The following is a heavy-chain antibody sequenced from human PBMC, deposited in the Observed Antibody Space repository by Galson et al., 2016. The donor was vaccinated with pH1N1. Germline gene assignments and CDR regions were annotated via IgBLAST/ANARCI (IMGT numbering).Heavy chain of an antibody. Sequence: SLRLSCAASGFTFTSSAMHWVRQAPGKGLEWVAVLLYAGTNEYYAASVKGRFTISRDKTQSTVYLQMNSLRTQDTAVYYCARDSEYSGHEGFHWAQGTLVIVSS. V-gene: IGHV3-30*04. CDR3: ARDSEYSGHEGFH. CDR2: LLYAGTNE. D-gene: IGHD5-12*01. CDR1: GFTFTSSA. J-gene: IGHJ4*02.